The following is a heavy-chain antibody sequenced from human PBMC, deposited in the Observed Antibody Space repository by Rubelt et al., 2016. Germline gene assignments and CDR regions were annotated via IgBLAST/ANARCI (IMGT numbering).Heavy chain of an antibody. Sequence: QVQLVQSGAEVKKPGASVKVSCKASGYTFTSYGISWVRQAPGQGLEWMGWISAYNGNTNYAQKVQGRVTMTTDTSTGTGYMELRSLRADDTAVYYCASDADYYDSSGYYPYWGQGTLVTVSS. D-gene: IGHD3-22*01. CDR3: ASDADYYDSSGYYPY. J-gene: IGHJ4*02. V-gene: IGHV1-18*01. CDR1: GYTFTSYG. CDR2: ISAYNGNT.